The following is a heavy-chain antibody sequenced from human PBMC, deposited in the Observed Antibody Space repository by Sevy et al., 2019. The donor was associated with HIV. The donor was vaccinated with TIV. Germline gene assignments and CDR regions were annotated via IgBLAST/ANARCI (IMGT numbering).Heavy chain of an antibody. Sequence: GGSLRLSCAASGFTFSSYAMSWVRQAPGKGLEWVSAIRGSRGSTYYADSLKGRFNISRDNSKNTLYLQMNSLRADDTAVYYCAKDSSLWFGELATLFDYWGQGTLVTVSS. V-gene: IGHV3-23*01. CDR3: AKDSSLWFGELATLFDY. CDR1: GFTFSSYA. D-gene: IGHD3-10*01. J-gene: IGHJ4*02. CDR2: IRGSRGST.